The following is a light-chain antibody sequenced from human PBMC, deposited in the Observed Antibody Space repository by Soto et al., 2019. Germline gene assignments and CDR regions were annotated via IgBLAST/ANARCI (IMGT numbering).Light chain of an antibody. CDR1: SSNIGRHT. Sequence: QSVLTQPPSASETLGQRVTSSCSGGSSNIGRHTVNWYQQLPGTAPKLLIQSSDKRPSGVPDRFSGSTSGTSGSLAISGLQSEDEADYYCAAWDDSLNGHVFGTGTKLTVL. V-gene: IGLV1-44*01. CDR3: AAWDDSLNGHV. CDR2: SSD. J-gene: IGLJ1*01.